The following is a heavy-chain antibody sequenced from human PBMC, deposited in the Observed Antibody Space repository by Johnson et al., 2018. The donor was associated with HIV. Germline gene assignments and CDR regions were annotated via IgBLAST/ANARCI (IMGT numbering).Heavy chain of an antibody. CDR3: ARDISQWLIRAFYI. V-gene: IGHV3-30*04. CDR2: ISYDGGLK. D-gene: IGHD6-19*01. Sequence: QMQLVESGGGVVQPGRSLRLSCAASGFSFSSYAMHWVRQAPGKELEWVTVISYDGGLKYYADSVKGRFTSSRDNSKNTLYLQMNSLRAEDTAIYYCARDISQWLIRAFYIWGRGRMVTGSS. CDR1: GFSFSSYA. J-gene: IGHJ3*02.